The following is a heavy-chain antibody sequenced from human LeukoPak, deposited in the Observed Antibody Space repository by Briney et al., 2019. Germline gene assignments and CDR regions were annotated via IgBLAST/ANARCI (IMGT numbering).Heavy chain of an antibody. J-gene: IGHJ4*02. D-gene: IGHD6-13*01. V-gene: IGHV4-59*12. CDR3: ARGFGSSWYYFDY. Sequence: SETLSLTCTASGGSISSYYWSWIRQPPGKGLEWIGYIYYSGSTNYNPSLKSRVTISVDTSKNQFSLKLSSVTAADTAVYYCARGFGSSWYYFDYWGQGTLVTVSS. CDR2: IYYSGST. CDR1: GGSISSYY.